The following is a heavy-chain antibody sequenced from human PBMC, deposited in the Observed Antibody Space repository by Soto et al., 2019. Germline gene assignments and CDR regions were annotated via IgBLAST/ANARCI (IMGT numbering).Heavy chain of an antibody. CDR2: TYYRSNWRH. D-gene: IGHD6-19*01. V-gene: IGHV6-1*01. CDR3: ARGVAGSGFDL. J-gene: IGHJ4*02. CDR1: GDSVSSNTAA. Sequence: PSQTLSLTFAISGDSVSSNTAAWNCIRSSPSRGLGWLGRTYYRSNWRHDYAVSVKSRITVNPDTSKNHFSLQLNSVTPDDTAVYYCARGVAGSGFDLWGQGTLVTVS.